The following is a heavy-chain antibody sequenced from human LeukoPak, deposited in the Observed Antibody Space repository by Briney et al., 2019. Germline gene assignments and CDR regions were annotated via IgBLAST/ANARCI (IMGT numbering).Heavy chain of an antibody. CDR2: IYYSGST. CDR3: AREKSGSYAPFDY. V-gene: IGHV4-30-4*01. J-gene: IGHJ4*02. D-gene: IGHD1-26*01. Sequence: SETLSLTCTVSGGSISSGDYSWSWIRQPPGKGLEWIGYIYYSGSTYYNPSLKSRVTISVDTSKNQFSLKLSSVTAADTAVYYCAREKSGSYAPFDYWGQGTLVTVSS. CDR1: GGSISSGDYS.